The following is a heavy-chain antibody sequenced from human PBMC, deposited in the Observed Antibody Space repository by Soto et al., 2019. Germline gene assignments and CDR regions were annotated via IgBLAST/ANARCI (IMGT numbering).Heavy chain of an antibody. J-gene: IGHJ4*02. Sequence: GGSLRLSCAASGFTFSSYAMSWVRQAPGKGLEWVSAISGSGGSTYYADSVKGRFTISRDNSKNTLYLQMNSLRAEDTAVYYCAKAWHSSGWYLGPAPPRPDYWGQGTLVTVSS. CDR2: ISGSGGST. CDR3: AKAWHSSGWYLGPAPPRPDY. CDR1: GFTFSSYA. D-gene: IGHD6-19*01. V-gene: IGHV3-23*01.